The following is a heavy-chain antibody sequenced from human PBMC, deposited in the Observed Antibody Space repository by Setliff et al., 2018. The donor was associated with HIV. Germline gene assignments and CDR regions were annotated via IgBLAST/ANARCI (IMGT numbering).Heavy chain of an antibody. J-gene: IGHJ4*02. Sequence: ASVKVSCKVSGYTLTELSMYWVRQAPGKGPEWMGGFDPEDGETIYAQKFQGRVTMTRNTSISTAYMELSSLRSEDTAVYYCARPEPYGDYGYWGQGTLVTVS. CDR3: ARPEPYGDYGY. V-gene: IGHV1-24*01. CDR1: GYTLTELS. D-gene: IGHD4-17*01. CDR2: FDPEDGET.